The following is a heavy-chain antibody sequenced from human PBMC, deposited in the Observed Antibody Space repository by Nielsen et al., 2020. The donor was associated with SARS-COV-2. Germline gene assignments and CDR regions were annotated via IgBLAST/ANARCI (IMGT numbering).Heavy chain of an antibody. CDR3: ARVRWELLGGAFDI. CDR1: GGSISSYY. CDR2: IYYSGST. V-gene: IGHV4-59*01. Sequence: SETLPLTCTVSGGSISSYYWSWIRQPPGKGLEWIGYIYYSGSTNYNPSLKSRVTISVDTSKNQFSLKLSSVTAADTAVYYCARVRWELLGGAFDIWGQGTMVTVSS. J-gene: IGHJ3*02. D-gene: IGHD1-26*01.